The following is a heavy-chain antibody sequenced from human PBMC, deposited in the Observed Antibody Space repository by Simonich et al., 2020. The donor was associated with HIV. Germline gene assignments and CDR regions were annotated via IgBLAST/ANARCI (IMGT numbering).Heavy chain of an antibody. CDR3: ARRHPTTVTTPYFDY. Sequence: QVQLQQWGAGLLKPSETLSLTCAVYGGSSSGYYWDWIRQPPGKGLEWIGEINHSGSTNYNPSRKSRVTISVDTSKNQFSLKLSSVTAADTAVYYCARRHPTTVTTPYFDYWGQGTLVTVSS. CDR2: INHSGST. D-gene: IGHD4-17*01. CDR1: GGSSSGYY. J-gene: IGHJ4*02. V-gene: IGHV4-34*01.